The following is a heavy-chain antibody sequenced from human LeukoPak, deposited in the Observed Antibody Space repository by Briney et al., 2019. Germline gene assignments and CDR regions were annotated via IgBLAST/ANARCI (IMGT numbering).Heavy chain of an antibody. V-gene: IGHV3-48*01. D-gene: IGHD2-2*02. CDR3: ARTYQLLYDDAFDI. Sequence: PGGSLRLSCAASGFTFSRYSMNWVRQAPGKGLEWVSYSSSSTIYYADSVKGRFTISRDNAKNSLYLHMNNLTAEDTAMYYCARTYQLLYDDAFDIWGQGTMVTVSS. CDR1: GFTFSRYS. J-gene: IGHJ3*02. CDR2: SSSSTI.